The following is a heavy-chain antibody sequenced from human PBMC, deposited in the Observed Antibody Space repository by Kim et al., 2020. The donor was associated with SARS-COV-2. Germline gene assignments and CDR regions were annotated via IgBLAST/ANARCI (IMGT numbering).Heavy chain of an antibody. CDR2: ISSSSSYI. D-gene: IGHD2-2*01. Sequence: GSLRLSCAASGFTFSSYSMNWVRQAPGKGLEWVSSISSSSSYIYYADSVKGRFTISRDNAKNSLYLQMNSLRAEDTAVYYCAREKKLIVVVPVTSYYYYYGMDVWGQGTTVTVSS. CDR3: AREKKLIVVVPVTSYYYYYGMDV. CDR1: GFTFSSYS. J-gene: IGHJ6*02. V-gene: IGHV3-21*01.